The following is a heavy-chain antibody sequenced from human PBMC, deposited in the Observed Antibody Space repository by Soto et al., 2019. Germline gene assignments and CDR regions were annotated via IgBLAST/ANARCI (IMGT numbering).Heavy chain of an antibody. J-gene: IGHJ4*02. D-gene: IGHD3-9*01. CDR3: ARHPVGDILTGYYPVGDYFDY. CDR2: IYYSGST. Sequence: ASETLSLTCTVSGVSISSSDYYWGWIRQPPGKGLEWIGSIYYSGSTYYNPSLKSRVTISVDTSKNQFSLKLTSVTAADTAVYYCARHPVGDILTGYYPVGDYFDYWGQGTLVTVSS. CDR1: GVSISSSDYY. V-gene: IGHV4-39*01.